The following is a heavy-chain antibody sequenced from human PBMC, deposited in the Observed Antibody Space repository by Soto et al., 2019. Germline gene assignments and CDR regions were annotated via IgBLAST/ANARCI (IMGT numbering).Heavy chain of an antibody. J-gene: IGHJ3*02. V-gene: IGHV4-59*08. CDR3: ARLSATQGGKPYYYDSSGPYDAFDI. CDR2: IYSDGSI. CDR1: GGKIIGYG. Sequence: PSVTMCVTCSVAGGKIIGYGWAWVRKKTEKGLEWIGFIYSDGSISSNPSLKSRVTLSVDTSKNQFSLKLSSVTAADTAVYYCARLSATQGGKPYYYDSSGPYDAFDIWGQGTMVTVSS. D-gene: IGHD3-22*01.